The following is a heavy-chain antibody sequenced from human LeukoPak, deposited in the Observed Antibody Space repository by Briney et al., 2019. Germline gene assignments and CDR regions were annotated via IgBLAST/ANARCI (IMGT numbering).Heavy chain of an antibody. V-gene: IGHV4-59*01. D-gene: IGHD3-3*01. CDR1: GGSFSGYY. CDR3: ARGNNYDFWSGYYSAFDY. J-gene: IGHJ4*02. Sequence: SETLSLTCAVYGGSFSGYYWSWIRQPPGKGLEWIGYIYYSGSTNYNPSLKSRVTISVDTSKNQFSLKLSSVTAADTAVYYCARGNNYDFWSGYYSAFDYWGQGTLVTVSS. CDR2: IYYSGST.